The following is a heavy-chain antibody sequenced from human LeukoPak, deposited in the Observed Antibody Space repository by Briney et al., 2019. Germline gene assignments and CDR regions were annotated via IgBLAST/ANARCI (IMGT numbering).Heavy chain of an antibody. CDR1: GFTFSNYA. CDR3: ARDRVGGSYVFDI. V-gene: IGHV3-11*06. CDR2: ISDSSGYT. Sequence: PGGSLGLSCAASGFTFSNYAMSWIRQAPGKGLEWVSYISDSSGYTKDADTVKGRFTISRDNAKKSLYLQMNSLRAEDTAVYYCARDRVGGSYVFDIWGQGTMVTVSS. D-gene: IGHD1-26*01. J-gene: IGHJ3*02.